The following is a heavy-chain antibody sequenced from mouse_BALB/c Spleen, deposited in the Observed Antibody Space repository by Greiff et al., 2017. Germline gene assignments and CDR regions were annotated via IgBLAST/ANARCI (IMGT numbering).Heavy chain of an antibody. V-gene: IGHV5-12-2*01. Sequence: EVKLVESGGDLVKPGGSLKLSCAASGFTFSSYTMSWVRQTPEKRLEWVAYISNGGGSTYYPDTVKGRFTISRDNAKNTLYLQMSSLKSEDTAMYYCARHGGREYYYAMDYWGQGTSVTVSS. CDR3: ARHGGREYYYAMDY. CDR2: ISNGGGST. CDR1: GFTFSSYT. J-gene: IGHJ4*01.